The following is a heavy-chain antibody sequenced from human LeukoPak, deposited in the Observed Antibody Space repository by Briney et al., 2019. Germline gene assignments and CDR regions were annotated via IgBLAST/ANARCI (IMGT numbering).Heavy chain of an antibody. V-gene: IGHV4-38-2*01. J-gene: IGHJ5*02. CDR1: GYSISSGYY. CDR2: IHRSGST. Sequence: SETLSPTCAVSGYSISSGYYWGWIRQPPGKGLEWIGRIHRSGSTAYNPSVKSRVTISVDTSKNQFSLKLNSVTAADTAVYYCARGGFLVQNHFDPWGQGTLVTVSS. D-gene: IGHD3-3*01. CDR3: ARGGFLVQNHFDP.